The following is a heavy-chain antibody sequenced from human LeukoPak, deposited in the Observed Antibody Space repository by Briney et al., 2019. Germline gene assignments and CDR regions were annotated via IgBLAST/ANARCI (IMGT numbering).Heavy chain of an antibody. J-gene: IGHJ4*02. Sequence: GGSLRLSCAASGFTFDDYGMSWVRQAPGKGLEWVSGINWNGGSTGCADSVKGRFTISRDNAKNSQYLQMNSLRAEDTALYYCAREGQIFGVANIDYWGQGTLVTVSS. CDR1: GFTFDDYG. D-gene: IGHD3-3*01. CDR3: AREGQIFGVANIDY. CDR2: INWNGGST. V-gene: IGHV3-20*04.